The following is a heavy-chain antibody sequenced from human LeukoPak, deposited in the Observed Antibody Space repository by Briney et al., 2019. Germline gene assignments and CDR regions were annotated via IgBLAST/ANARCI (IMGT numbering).Heavy chain of an antibody. CDR3: ARAGVCTSCYSIWFDP. J-gene: IGHJ5*02. Sequence: SETLSLTCTVSGGSISSGGYYWSWIRQHPGKGLEWIGYIYYSGTTYYNPSLKSRVTISVDTSNNQFSLKLSSVTAADTAVYYCARAGVCTSCYSIWFDPWGQGTLVTVSS. CDR2: IYYSGTT. D-gene: IGHD2-2*02. V-gene: IGHV4-31*03. CDR1: GGSISSGGYY.